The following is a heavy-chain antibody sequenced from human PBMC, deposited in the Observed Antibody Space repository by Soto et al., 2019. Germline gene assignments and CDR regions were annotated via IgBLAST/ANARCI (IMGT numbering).Heavy chain of an antibody. J-gene: IGHJ3*02. CDR1: GGSISSGGYY. CDR2: IYYSGST. V-gene: IGHV4-31*03. D-gene: IGHD1-26*01. Sequence: SETLSLTCTVCGGSISSGGYYWSWIRQHPGKGLEWIGYIYYSGSTYYNPSLKSRVTISVDTSKNQFSLKLSSVTAADTAVYYCARDNRYSGSLGDAFDIWGQGTMVTVSS. CDR3: ARDNRYSGSLGDAFDI.